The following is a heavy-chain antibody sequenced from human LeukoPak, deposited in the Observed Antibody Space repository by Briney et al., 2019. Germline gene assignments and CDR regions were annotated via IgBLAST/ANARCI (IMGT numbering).Heavy chain of an antibody. J-gene: IGHJ4*02. V-gene: IGHV1-69*04. CDR3: ARSSGYDLYFDY. D-gene: IGHD5-12*01. Sequence: SVKVSCEASGGTFSSYAISWVRQAPGQGLEWMGRIIPILGIANYAQKFQGRVTITADKSTSTAYMELSSLRSEDTAVYYCARSSGYDLYFDYWGQGTLVTVSS. CDR1: GGTFSSYA. CDR2: IIPILGIA.